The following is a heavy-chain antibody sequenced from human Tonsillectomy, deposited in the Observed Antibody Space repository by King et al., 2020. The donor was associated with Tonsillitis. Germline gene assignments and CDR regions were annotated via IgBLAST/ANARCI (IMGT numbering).Heavy chain of an antibody. CDR2: ISYDGSNK. CDR3: ARAVSGWRQFDY. D-gene: IGHD2-21*02. J-gene: IGHJ4*02. CDR1: GVTFSSYA. Sequence: VQLVESGGGVVQPGRSLRLSCAASGVTFSSYAMHWVRQAPGKGLEWVAVISYDGSNKYYADSVKGRFTISRDISKNTLFLQMNSLRAEDTAVYYCARAVSGWRQFDYWGQGTLVTVSS. V-gene: IGHV3-30*04.